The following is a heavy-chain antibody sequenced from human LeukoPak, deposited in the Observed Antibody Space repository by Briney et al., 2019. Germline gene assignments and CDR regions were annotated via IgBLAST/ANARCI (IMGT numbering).Heavy chain of an antibody. D-gene: IGHD3-22*01. Sequence: QPGRSLRLSCAASGFTFSSYGMHWVRQAPGKGLEWVAVIWYDGSNKYYADSVKGRFTISRDNSKNTLYLQMNSLRAEDTAVYYCAKQISSGYYYDLDYWGRGTLVTVSS. CDR1: GFTFSSYG. J-gene: IGHJ4*02. CDR3: AKQISSGYYYDLDY. CDR2: IWYDGSNK. V-gene: IGHV3-33*06.